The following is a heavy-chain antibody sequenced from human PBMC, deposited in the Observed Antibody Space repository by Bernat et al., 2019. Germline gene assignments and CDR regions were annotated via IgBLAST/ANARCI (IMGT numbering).Heavy chain of an antibody. CDR1: GGSISSSSYY. CDR2: IHYSGST. J-gene: IGHJ5*02. CDR3: ARVLLWFGELFGFDP. D-gene: IGHD3-10*01. Sequence: QLQLQESGPGLVKPSETLSLTCTVSGGSISSSSYYWGWIRQPPGKGLEWIGSIHYSGSTYYNPSLKSRFPISVDTSKNQFSLTLSSVTAADTAVYYCARVLLWFGELFGFDPWGQGTLVTVSS. V-gene: IGHV4-39*01.